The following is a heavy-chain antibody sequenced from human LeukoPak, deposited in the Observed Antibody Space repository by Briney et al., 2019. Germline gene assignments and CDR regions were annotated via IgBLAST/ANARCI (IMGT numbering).Heavy chain of an antibody. CDR3: AKDVNSSGWLRWCAFDI. D-gene: IGHD6-19*01. V-gene: IGHV3-30*02. J-gene: IGHJ3*02. CDR1: GFTFSTYG. Sequence: GGSLRLSCAASGFTFSTYGMHWVRQAPGKGLEWVAFIRYDGSNKYYADSVKGRFTISRDNSKNTLYLQMNSLRAEDTAVYYCAKDVNSSGWLRWCAFDIWGQGTMVTVSS. CDR2: IRYDGSNK.